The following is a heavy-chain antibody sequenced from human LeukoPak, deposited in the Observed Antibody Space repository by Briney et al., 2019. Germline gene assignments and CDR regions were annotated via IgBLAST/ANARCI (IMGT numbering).Heavy chain of an antibody. CDR1: GFTFSSYA. CDR3: AKVLGSIGVPWFDP. D-gene: IGHD2/OR15-2a*01. V-gene: IGHV3-23*01. J-gene: IGHJ5*02. CDR2: ISGSGGST. Sequence: GGSLRLSCAASGFTFSSYAMSWVRQAPGKGLEWVSAISGSGGSTYHADSVKGRFTISRDNSKNTLYLQMNSLRAEDTAVYYCAKVLGSIGVPWFDPWGQGTLVTVSS.